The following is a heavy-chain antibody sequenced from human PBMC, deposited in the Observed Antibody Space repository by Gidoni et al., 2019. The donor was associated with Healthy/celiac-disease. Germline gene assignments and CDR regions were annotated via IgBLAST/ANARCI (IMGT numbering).Heavy chain of an antibody. CDR2: ISAYNGNT. V-gene: IGHV1-18*01. J-gene: IGHJ5*02. CDR3: ARDRPVDIVATTTAWFDP. CDR1: GYTFTSYG. D-gene: IGHD5-12*01. Sequence: QVQLVQSGAEVKKPGASVKVSCKASGYTFTSYGISWVRQAPGKGLEWMGWISAYNGNTNYAQKLQGRVTMTTDTSTSTAYMELRSLRSDDTAVYYCARDRPVDIVATTTAWFDPWGQGTLVTVSS.